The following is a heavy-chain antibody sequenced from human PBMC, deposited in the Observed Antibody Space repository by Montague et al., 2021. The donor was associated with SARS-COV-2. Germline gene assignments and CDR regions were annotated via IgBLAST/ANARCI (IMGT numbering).Heavy chain of an antibody. J-gene: IGHJ4*02. CDR3: ARKASWCITIFGVVTASYCFDY. D-gene: IGHD3-3*01. CDR1: GGSISSSSYY. V-gene: IGHV4-39*01. Sequence: SETLSLTCTVSGGSISSSSYYWGWIRQPPGKGLEWIGSIYYSGSTYYNPSLKSRVTISVDTSKNQFSLKLSSVTAADTAVYYCARKASWCITIFGVVTASYCFDYWGQGTVVTVSS. CDR2: IYYSGST.